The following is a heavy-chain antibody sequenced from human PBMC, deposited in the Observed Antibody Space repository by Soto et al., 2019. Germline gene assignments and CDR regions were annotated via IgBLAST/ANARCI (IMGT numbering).Heavy chain of an antibody. V-gene: IGHV4-31*02. Sequence: WIWIRQHPGKGLEWIGYIYYSGSTDYNPSLKSRVIISVDTSKNQFSLKLSSVTAADTAVYYCARDRGCCSSTSCLVLDYWGQGTLVTVSS. J-gene: IGHJ4*02. CDR2: IYYSGST. CDR3: ARDRGCCSSTSCLVLDY. D-gene: IGHD2-2*01.